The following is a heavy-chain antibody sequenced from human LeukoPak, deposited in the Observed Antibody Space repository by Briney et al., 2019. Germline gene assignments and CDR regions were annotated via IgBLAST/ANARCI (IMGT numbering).Heavy chain of an antibody. D-gene: IGHD4-23*01. Sequence: GGSLRLSCAAPGFTFSSNELNWVRQAPGKGLEWVSYISSSGSTIYYADSVKGRFTISRDNAKNSLYLQMNSLRAGDTAVYYCARELGGNTFECWGQGTRVTVSS. V-gene: IGHV3-48*03. CDR2: ISSSGSTI. CDR1: GFTFSSNE. J-gene: IGHJ4*02. CDR3: ARELGGNTFEC.